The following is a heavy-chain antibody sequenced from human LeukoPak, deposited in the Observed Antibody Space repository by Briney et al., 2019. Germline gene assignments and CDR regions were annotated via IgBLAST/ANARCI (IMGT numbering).Heavy chain of an antibody. CDR3: ARALAWGGSSYSYYYMDV. V-gene: IGHV1-8*01. Sequence: ASVKVSCKASGYTFSDYDINWVRQATGQGLEWMGWINPNSGNTGYAQKFQGRITMTRNTSISTAYMELSSLRSEDTAVYYCARALAWGGSSYSYYYMDVWDKGTTVTVSS. CDR1: GYTFSDYD. D-gene: IGHD1-26*01. J-gene: IGHJ6*03. CDR2: INPNSGNT.